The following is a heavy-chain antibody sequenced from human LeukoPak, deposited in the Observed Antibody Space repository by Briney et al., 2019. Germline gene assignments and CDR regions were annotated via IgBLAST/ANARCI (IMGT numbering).Heavy chain of an antibody. CDR3: TRVRRWLSDY. CDR1: GFTFDNSA. J-gene: IGHJ4*02. Sequence: SLRLSCAASGFTFDNSAMHWVRQAPGKGLEWVGFIRSKAYGGTTEYAASVKGRFTISRDDSKSIAYLQMSSLKTEDTAVYYCTRVRRWLSDYWGQGTLVTVSS. D-gene: IGHD5-24*01. V-gene: IGHV3-49*04. CDR2: IRSKAYGGTT.